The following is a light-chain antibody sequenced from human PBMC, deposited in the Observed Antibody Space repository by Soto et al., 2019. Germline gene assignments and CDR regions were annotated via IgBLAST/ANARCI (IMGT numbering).Light chain of an antibody. J-gene: IGKJ1*01. V-gene: IGKV3-15*01. Sequence: EIVMTQSLATLSVSPGERATLSCRASQSISNKLAWYQQKPGQAPKVLIYGASTRAAGTPARFSGSGSGTEFTLTINTLQSEDFAVYYCQQYNNWPRTFGQGTKVEI. CDR1: QSISNK. CDR3: QQYNNWPRT. CDR2: GAS.